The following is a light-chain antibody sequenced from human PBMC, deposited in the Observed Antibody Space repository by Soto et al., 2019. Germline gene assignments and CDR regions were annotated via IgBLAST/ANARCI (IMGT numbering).Light chain of an antibody. J-gene: IGLJ1*01. CDR1: SSDVGGYNY. CDR3: SSYTSSSLYV. Sequence: QSVLTQPASVSGSPGQSITISCTGTSSDVGGYNYVSWYQQHPGKAPKLMIYDVSNRPSGVSNRFSGSKSGNTASLTISGLQAEDEADYYCSSYTSSSLYVFGTVTRSPS. CDR2: DVS. V-gene: IGLV2-14*01.